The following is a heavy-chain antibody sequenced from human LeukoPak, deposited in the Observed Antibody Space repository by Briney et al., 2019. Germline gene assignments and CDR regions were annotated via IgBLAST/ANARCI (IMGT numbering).Heavy chain of an antibody. D-gene: IGHD4-17*01. CDR2: INHSGST. Sequence: SETLSLTCAVYGGSFSGYCWSWIRQPPGKGLEWIGEINHSGSTNYNPSLKSRVTISVDTSKNQFSLKLSSVTAADTAVYYCARFGSYGDYVSWFDPWGQGTLVTVSS. CDR1: GGSFSGYC. CDR3: ARFGSYGDYVSWFDP. V-gene: IGHV4-34*01. J-gene: IGHJ5*02.